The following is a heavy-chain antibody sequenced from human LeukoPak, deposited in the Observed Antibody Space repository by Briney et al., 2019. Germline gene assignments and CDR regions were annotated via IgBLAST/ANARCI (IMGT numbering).Heavy chain of an antibody. V-gene: IGHV3-43D*04. J-gene: IGHJ4*02. CDR1: GFTFDDYA. CDR2: ISWDGGST. CDR3: AKGARDGYNYVED. Sequence: GGSLRLSCAASGFTFDDYAMHWVRQAPAKGLEWVSLISWDGGSTYYADSVKGRFTISRDNSRNSLYLQMNSLRAEDTALYYCAKGARDGYNYVEDWGQGTLVTVSS. D-gene: IGHD5-24*01.